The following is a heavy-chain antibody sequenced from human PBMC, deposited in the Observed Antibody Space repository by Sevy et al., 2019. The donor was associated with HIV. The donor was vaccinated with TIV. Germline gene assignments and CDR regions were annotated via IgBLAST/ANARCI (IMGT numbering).Heavy chain of an antibody. CDR3: AKGGGGHYDPDEIGYYFYYYNMDV. Sequence: GGSLRLSCAVSGFSFDSYGMTWVRQAPGKGLEWVSGISGSGTRTYYADSVKGRFSISRDNSKNRLYLQMNSLRSEDTAKNYGAKGGGGHYDPDEIGYYFYYYNMDVWGKGTTVTVSS. J-gene: IGHJ6*03. CDR2: ISGSGTRT. D-gene: IGHD3-22*01. CDR1: GFSFDSYG. V-gene: IGHV3-23*01.